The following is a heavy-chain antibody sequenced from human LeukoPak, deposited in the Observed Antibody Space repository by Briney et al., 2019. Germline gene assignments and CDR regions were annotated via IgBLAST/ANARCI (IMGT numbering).Heavy chain of an antibody. V-gene: IGHV4-39*07. CDR3: AGWGSGVDY. Sequence: PSETLSLTCTVSGGSISSGGYYWRWIRQHPGKGLEWIGSIYHSGSTYYNPSLKSRVTISVDTSKNQFSLKLSSVTAADTAVYYCAGWGSGVDYWGQGTLVTVSS. D-gene: IGHD3-10*01. CDR1: GGSISSGGYY. CDR2: IYHSGST. J-gene: IGHJ4*02.